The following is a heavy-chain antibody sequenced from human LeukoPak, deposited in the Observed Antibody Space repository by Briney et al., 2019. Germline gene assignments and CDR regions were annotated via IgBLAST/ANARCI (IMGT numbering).Heavy chain of an antibody. CDR2: IYYSGST. CDR3: ARERYSSGPTLFDP. CDR1: GGSISSGDYY. D-gene: IGHD6-19*01. J-gene: IGHJ5*02. V-gene: IGHV4-30-4*01. Sequence: SETLSLTCTVSGGSISSGDYYWSWIRQPPGKGLEWIGYIYYSGSTYYNPSLRSRVTISVDTSKNQFSLKLSSVTAADTAVYYCARERYSSGPTLFDPWGQGTLVTVSS.